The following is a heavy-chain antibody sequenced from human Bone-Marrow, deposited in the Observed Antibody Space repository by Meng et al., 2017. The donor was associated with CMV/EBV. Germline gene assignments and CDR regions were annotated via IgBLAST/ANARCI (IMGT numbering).Heavy chain of an antibody. CDR3: ARDLGGSGNDH. Sequence: ASVKVSCKASGYTFTRYFLHWVRQAHGQGLEWMGIINPSGGSPTYAQEFQGRVTMTRDTSTSTISMELGNLRSEDTAVYYCARDLGGSGNDHWGQGTLVTVSS. J-gene: IGHJ1*01. CDR1: GYTFTRYF. CDR2: INPSGGSP. D-gene: IGHD5-12*01. V-gene: IGHV1-46*01.